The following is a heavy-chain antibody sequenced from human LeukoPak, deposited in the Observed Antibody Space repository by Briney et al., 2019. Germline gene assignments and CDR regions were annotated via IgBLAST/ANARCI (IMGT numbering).Heavy chain of an antibody. Sequence: SETLSLTCTVSAGSITNYYWSWIRQPPGKGLEWIGYIYYTGSTNYNPSLKSRVSISVDTSKNQFSLKLSSVTAADTAVYYCARTQGRDSSGYYYDYWGQGTLVTVSS. V-gene: IGHV4-59*08. J-gene: IGHJ4*02. CDR3: ARTQGRDSSGYYYDY. D-gene: IGHD3-22*01. CDR1: AGSITNYY. CDR2: IYYTGST.